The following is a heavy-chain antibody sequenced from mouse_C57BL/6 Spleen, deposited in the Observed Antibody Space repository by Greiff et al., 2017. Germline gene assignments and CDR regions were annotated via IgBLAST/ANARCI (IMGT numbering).Heavy chain of an antibody. CDR1: GYTFTSYW. Sequence: VKLQQPGAELVKPGASVKLSCKASGYTFTSYWMHWVKQRPGQGLEWIGMIHPNSGSTNYNEKFKSKATLTVDKSSSTAYMQLSSLTSEDSAVYYCARGADGYYDYFDYWGQGTTLTVSS. J-gene: IGHJ2*01. CDR3: ARGADGYYDYFDY. D-gene: IGHD2-3*01. CDR2: IHPNSGST. V-gene: IGHV1-64*01.